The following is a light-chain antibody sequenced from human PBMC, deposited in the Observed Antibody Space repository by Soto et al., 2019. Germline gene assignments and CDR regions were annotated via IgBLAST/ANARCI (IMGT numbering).Light chain of an antibody. CDR3: CSYAGSYTHYV. CDR1: SSDVGGYNY. J-gene: IGLJ1*01. CDR2: DVS. V-gene: IGLV2-11*01. Sequence: SALTQPRSVSGSPGQSITISCTGTSSDVGGYNYVSWYRQHPGKAPKLMIYDVSKRPSGVPDRFSGSKSGNTASLTISGLQAEDEADYYCCSYAGSYTHYVFATGTKLTV.